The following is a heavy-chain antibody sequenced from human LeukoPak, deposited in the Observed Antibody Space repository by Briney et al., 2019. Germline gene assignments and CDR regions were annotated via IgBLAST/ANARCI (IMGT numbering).Heavy chain of an antibody. CDR3: ARRALYCSSTSCYVGPIDY. V-gene: IGHV4-31*03. CDR1: GGSINNGGYY. CDR2: IYYSGSS. Sequence: SQTLSLTCTVSGGSINNGGYYWSWIRQHPGKGLEWIGYIYYSGSSYYNPSLRSRVTISVDTSKNHFSLKLSSVTAADTAVYYCARRALYCSSTSCYVGPIDYWGQGTLVTVSS. J-gene: IGHJ4*02. D-gene: IGHD2-2*01.